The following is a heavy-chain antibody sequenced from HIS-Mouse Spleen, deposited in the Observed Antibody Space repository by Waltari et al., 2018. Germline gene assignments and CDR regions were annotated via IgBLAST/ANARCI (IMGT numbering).Heavy chain of an antibody. J-gene: IGHJ3*02. Sequence: EVQLVETGGGLIQPGGSLRLSCAASGFTVSSNYMSCVRQAPGKGLEWVSIIYSGGSTYYAESVKGRFTISRDNSKNTLYLQMNSLRAEDTAVYYCASQSYYDFWSGYAFDIWGQGTMVTVSS. CDR1: GFTVSSNY. CDR3: ASQSYYDFWSGYAFDI. D-gene: IGHD3-3*01. V-gene: IGHV3-53*02. CDR2: IYSGGST.